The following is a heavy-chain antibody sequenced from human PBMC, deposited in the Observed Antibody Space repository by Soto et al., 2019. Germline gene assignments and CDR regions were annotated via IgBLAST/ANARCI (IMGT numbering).Heavy chain of an antibody. CDR2: ISYDGSNK. Sequence: PVGSLRLSYAASGVTFSNYGMHWVRQAPGKGLEWVAVISYDGSNKYYADSVKGRLTISRDNSKNTLYLQMNSLRGEDTAVYYCAKDNGSGCDWLRVGDASDIWGQGTMVTVSS. J-gene: IGHJ3*02. V-gene: IGHV3-30*18. D-gene: IGHD5-12*01. CDR3: AKDNGSGCDWLRVGDASDI. CDR1: GVTFSNYG.